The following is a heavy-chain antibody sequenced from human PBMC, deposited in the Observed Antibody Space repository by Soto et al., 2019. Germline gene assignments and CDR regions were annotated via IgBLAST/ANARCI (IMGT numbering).Heavy chain of an antibody. D-gene: IGHD4-17*01. CDR1: GYTFTGYA. CDR3: ARCSTSDGDYGLSLGY. J-gene: IGHJ4*02. V-gene: IGHV1-18*01. Sequence: QVQLVQSGAEVKKPGASVKVACRASGYTFTGYAFSWVRQAPGQGLEWMGWISAHNGNTKYAQKFQDRLTMTTDTSTSTAYMELRSLTSDGTAVYYCARCSTSDGDYGLSLGYWDQVTLVTVPS. CDR2: ISAHNGNT.